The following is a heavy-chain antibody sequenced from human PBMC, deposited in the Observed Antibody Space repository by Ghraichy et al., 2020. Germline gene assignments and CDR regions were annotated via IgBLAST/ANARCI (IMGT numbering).Heavy chain of an antibody. J-gene: IGHJ6*02. Sequence: DSVKVSCKASGYIFTSYGINWVRQAPGQGLEWMGWISADNGDTNYAQKFQGRVTMTMTADTSTRTAYMELRSLRSDDSAVYYCARDVMSSGHYVPFYNYLYGMDVWGQGTTVTVSS. CDR3: ARDVMSSGHYVPFYNYLYGMDV. CDR1: GYIFTSYG. CDR2: ISADNGDT. V-gene: IGHV1-18*01. D-gene: IGHD3-22*01.